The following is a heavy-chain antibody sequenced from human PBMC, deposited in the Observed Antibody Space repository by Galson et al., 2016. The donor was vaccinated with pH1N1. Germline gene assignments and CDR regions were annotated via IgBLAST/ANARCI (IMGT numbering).Heavy chain of an antibody. D-gene: IGHD7-27*01. CDR1: GFTFSSYW. Sequence: SLRLSCAASGFTFSSYWMSWVRQAPGKGLEWVANIKQDGSEKHYVDSVKGRFTISRDNAENSLYLQMNSLGVEDTAVYFCARNWEGGFDYWGQGTLVTVSS. V-gene: IGHV3-7*01. CDR3: ARNWEGGFDY. J-gene: IGHJ4*02. CDR2: IKQDGSEK.